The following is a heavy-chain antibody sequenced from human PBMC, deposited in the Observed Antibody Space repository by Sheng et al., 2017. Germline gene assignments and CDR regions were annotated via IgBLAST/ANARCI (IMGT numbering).Heavy chain of an antibody. CDR3: AKDPKRPSTFGGVIVDYFDY. CDR1: GFTFSSYG. V-gene: IGHV3-30*02. D-gene: IGHD3-16*02. CDR2: IRYDGSNK. Sequence: QVQLVESGGGVVQPGGSLRLSCAASGFTFSSYGMHWVRQAPGKGLEWVAFIRYDGSNKYYADSVKGRFTISRDNSKNTLYLQMNSLRAEDTAVYYCAKDPKRPSTFGGVIVDYFDYWGQGTLVTVSS. J-gene: IGHJ4*02.